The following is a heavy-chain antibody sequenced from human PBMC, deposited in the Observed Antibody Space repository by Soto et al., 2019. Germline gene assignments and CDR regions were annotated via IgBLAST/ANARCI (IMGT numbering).Heavy chain of an antibody. CDR1: GYTFTGYY. CDR3: ARDARGDEDPMDY. CDR2: INPNSGGA. V-gene: IGHV1-2*04. J-gene: IGHJ4*02. D-gene: IGHD3-10*01. Sequence: ASVKVSCKASGYTFTGYYMHWVRQAPGQGLEWMGWINPNSGGANYAQKFQGWVTMTRDTSISTAYMELSRLRSDDTAVYYCARDARGDEDPMDYWGKGTLVTVSS.